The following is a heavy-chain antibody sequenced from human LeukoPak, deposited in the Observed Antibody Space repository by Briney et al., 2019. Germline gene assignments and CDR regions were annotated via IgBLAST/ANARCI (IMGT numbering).Heavy chain of an antibody. CDR2: INHSGST. Sequence: SETLSLTRAVYGGSFSGYYWSWIRQPPGKGLEWIGEINHSGSTNYNPSLKSRVTISVDTSKNQFSLKLSSVTAADTAVYYCARDSSGWYHRGFDYWGQGTLVTVSS. J-gene: IGHJ4*02. D-gene: IGHD6-19*01. CDR3: ARDSSGWYHRGFDY. CDR1: GGSFSGYY. V-gene: IGHV4-34*01.